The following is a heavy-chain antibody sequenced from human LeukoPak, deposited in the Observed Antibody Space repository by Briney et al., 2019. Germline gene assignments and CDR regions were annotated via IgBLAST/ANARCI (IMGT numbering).Heavy chain of an antibody. V-gene: IGHV4-4*09. J-gene: IGHJ4*02. CDR2: IHSSGGS. CDR3: ARLGSYHDF. D-gene: IGHD1-26*01. CDR1: GASISNYY. Sequence: SETLSLTCTVSGASISNYYWSWIRQTPEKGLEWMGHIHSSGGSSYYPSLKSRLTLSIDASRNQLSLKLPSVTAADTAVYFCARLGSYHDFWGQGALVTVSS.